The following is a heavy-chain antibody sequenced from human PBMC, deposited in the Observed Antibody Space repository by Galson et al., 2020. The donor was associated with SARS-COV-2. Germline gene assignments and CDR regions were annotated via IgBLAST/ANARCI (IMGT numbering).Heavy chain of an antibody. Sequence: SGPTLVKPTQTLTLTCTFSGFSLSTSGMRVSWIRQPPGKALEWLARIDWDDDQFYSTTLKTRLTISKDTSKNQVVLTMTNMDPVDTATYYCARSYYDILTGYLAAFDIWGQGTMVTVSS. J-gene: IGHJ3*02. V-gene: IGHV2-70*04. CDR2: IDWDDDQ. CDR3: ARSYYDILTGYLAAFDI. D-gene: IGHD3-9*01. CDR1: GFSLSTSGMR.